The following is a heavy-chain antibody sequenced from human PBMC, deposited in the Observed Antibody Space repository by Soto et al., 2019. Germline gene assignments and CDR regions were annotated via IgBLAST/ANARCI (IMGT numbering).Heavy chain of an antibody. V-gene: IGHV3-30-3*01. CDR2: IAPDASQI. J-gene: IGHJ4*02. D-gene: IGHD2-2*02. CDR1: GFTFSGKT. CDR3: ATDIHATWLLNS. Sequence: PGGSLRLSCAASGFTFSGKTMYWVRQAPGKGLEWVALIAPDASQIYYADSVKGRFIISRDNSKNTLYLQMNSLRAEDTSLYLCATDIHATWLLNSWGQGTLVTVSS.